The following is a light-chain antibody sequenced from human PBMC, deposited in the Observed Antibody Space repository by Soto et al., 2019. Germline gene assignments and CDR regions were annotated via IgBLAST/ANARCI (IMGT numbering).Light chain of an antibody. J-gene: IGKJ3*01. CDR2: GAS. Sequence: EIVLTQSPGTLSVSPGERVTLSCRARQSVNSNHLAWYQQRPGQAPRLLIFGASYRATGIPDRFSGSGSGTDFTLTISRLEPEDFAVYYCQQYSSSPPEFTFGPGTRVDSK. CDR1: QSVNSNH. V-gene: IGKV3-20*01. CDR3: QQYSSSPPEFT.